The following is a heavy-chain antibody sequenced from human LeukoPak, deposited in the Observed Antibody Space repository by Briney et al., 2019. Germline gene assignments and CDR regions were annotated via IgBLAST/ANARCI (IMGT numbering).Heavy chain of an antibody. Sequence: RGESLKISCKGSGYSFTSYWIGWVRQMPGKGLEWMGIIYPGDSDTRYSPSFQGQVTISADKSISTAYLQWSSLKASDTAMYYCASAGIGYCSGGSCYSVYFDYWGQGTLVTVSS. V-gene: IGHV5-51*01. CDR1: GYSFTSYW. J-gene: IGHJ4*02. D-gene: IGHD2-15*01. CDR2: IYPGDSDT. CDR3: ASAGIGYCSGGSCYSVYFDY.